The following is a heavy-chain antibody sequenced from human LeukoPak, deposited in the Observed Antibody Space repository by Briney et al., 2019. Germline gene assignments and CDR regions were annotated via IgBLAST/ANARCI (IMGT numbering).Heavy chain of an antibody. V-gene: IGHV1-24*01. CDR2: FDPEDGET. J-gene: IGHJ4*02. Sequence: ASVNVSCKVSGYTLTELSMHWVRQAPGKGLEWMGGFDPEDGETIYAQKFQGRVTMTEDTSTDTAYMELSSLRSEDTAVYYCATDINYYGSGSYDYWGQGTLVTVSS. CDR3: ATDINYYGSGSYDY. CDR1: GYTLTELS. D-gene: IGHD3-10*01.